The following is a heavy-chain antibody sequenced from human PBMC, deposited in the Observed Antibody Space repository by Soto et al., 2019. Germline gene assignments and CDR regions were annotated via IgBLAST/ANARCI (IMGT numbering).Heavy chain of an antibody. CDR1: GASVNSYY. Sequence: SWETLSLIHNVTGASVNSYYWSCMLQPTGKGLECRGYVYYSGSTNSNPSLKSRVTISVDRSKNQISLRVKSVPAADTAVYYCGRAETSCMHYFDDWAQGSLVTVSS. CDR3: GRAETSCMHYFDD. V-gene: IGHV4-59*02. CDR2: VYYSGST. D-gene: IGHD2-8*01. J-gene: IGHJ4*02.